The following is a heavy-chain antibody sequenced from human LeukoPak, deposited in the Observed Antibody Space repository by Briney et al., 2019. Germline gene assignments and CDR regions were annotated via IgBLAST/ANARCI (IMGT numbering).Heavy chain of an antibody. CDR1: GFTFDDYG. J-gene: IGHJ4*02. CDR3: AKEKYSSRFSDFDY. V-gene: IGHV3-43*02. Sequence: PGGSLRLSCAASGFTFDDYGMHWVRQVPGKGLEWLSVISGEGGNTDYADSVKGRFTVSRDNSKNSLYLQMNSLRSDDTALYYCAKEKYSSRFSDFDYWGQGTLVTVSS. D-gene: IGHD6-13*01. CDR2: ISGEGGNT.